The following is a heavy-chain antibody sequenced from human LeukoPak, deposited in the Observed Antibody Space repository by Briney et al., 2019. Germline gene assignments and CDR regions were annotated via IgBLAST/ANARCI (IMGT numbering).Heavy chain of an antibody. V-gene: IGHV3-30*03. CDR1: GFTFSSYG. Sequence: GGSLRLSCAASGFTFSSYGMHWVRQAPGKGLEWVAVISYDGINKYYADSVKGRFTISRDNSKNTLYLQMNSLRSEDTAVYYCARATSYYYDSSGSSPFDYWGQGTLVTVSS. CDR2: ISYDGINK. CDR3: ARATSYYYDSSGSSPFDY. J-gene: IGHJ4*02. D-gene: IGHD3-22*01.